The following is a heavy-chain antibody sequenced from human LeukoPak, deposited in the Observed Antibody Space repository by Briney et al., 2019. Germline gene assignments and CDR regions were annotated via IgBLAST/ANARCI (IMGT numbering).Heavy chain of an antibody. Sequence: GGSLRLSCAASGFTFSSYAMHWVRQAPGKGLEYVSAITTNGDKTYYGNSVKGRFTISRNNSKNTLYLQMGSLRIEDMAVYYCARGGATTLFDYWGQGTLVTVSS. CDR3: ARGGATTLFDY. CDR2: ITTNGDKT. V-gene: IGHV3-64*01. CDR1: GFTFSSYA. J-gene: IGHJ4*02. D-gene: IGHD1-26*01.